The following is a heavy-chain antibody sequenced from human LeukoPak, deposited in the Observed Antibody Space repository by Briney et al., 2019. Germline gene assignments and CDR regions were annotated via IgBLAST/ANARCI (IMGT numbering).Heavy chain of an antibody. J-gene: IGHJ5*02. V-gene: IGHV1-69*01. CDR1: GGTFSSYA. CDR2: IIPIFGTA. D-gene: IGHD2-15*01. CDR3: ARAPAWGYCSGGSCQGWFDP. Sequence: SVKVSCKAAGGTFSSYAISRVRQAPGQGHEWMGGIIPIFGTANYAQKFQGRVTITADESTSTAYMELSSLRSEDAAVYYCARAPAWGYCSGGSCQGWFDPWGQGTLVTVSS.